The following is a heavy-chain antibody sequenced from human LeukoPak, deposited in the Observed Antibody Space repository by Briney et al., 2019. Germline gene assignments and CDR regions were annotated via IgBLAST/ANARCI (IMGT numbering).Heavy chain of an antibody. J-gene: IGHJ4*02. CDR1: GYTFTGYY. D-gene: IGHD6-19*01. V-gene: IGHV1-2*02. Sequence: ASVKVSCKASGYTFTGYYMHWVRQAPGQGLEWMGWINPNSGGTNYAQKFQGRVTMTRDTSISTAYMELSKLRSDDTAVYYCARDIIAVAGKGGDYWGQGTLVTVSS. CDR2: INPNSGGT. CDR3: ARDIIAVAGKGGDY.